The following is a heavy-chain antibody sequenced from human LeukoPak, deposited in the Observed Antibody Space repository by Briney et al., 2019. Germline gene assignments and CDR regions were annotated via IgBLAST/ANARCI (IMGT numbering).Heavy chain of an antibody. CDR3: AKSVVVITFRFDD. Sequence: PGGSLRLSCAASGFTFSIYAMSWVRQAPGKGLEWVSTLTFSGGSTYYADSVKGRFTISRDNSKNTLYLQMNSLRVEDTAVYYCAKSVVVITFRFDDWGQGTLVTVSS. D-gene: IGHD2-15*01. CDR1: GFTFSIYA. J-gene: IGHJ4*02. CDR2: LTFSGGST. V-gene: IGHV3-23*01.